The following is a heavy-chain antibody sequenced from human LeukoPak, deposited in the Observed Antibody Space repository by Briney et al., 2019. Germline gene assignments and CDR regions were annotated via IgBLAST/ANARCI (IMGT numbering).Heavy chain of an antibody. CDR3: ARRWSGYPFDY. D-gene: IGHD3-3*01. V-gene: IGHV5-51*01. CDR1: GYSFTKYW. CDR2: IYPGDSDT. Sequence: GESLKISCKGSGYSFTKYWIGWVRQRPGKGREWMGIIYPGDSDTRYNPSFQGQGTISVDKSSYTAYLQWSSLKASDSAMYYCARRWSGYPFDYWGQGSLVTVSS. J-gene: IGHJ4*02.